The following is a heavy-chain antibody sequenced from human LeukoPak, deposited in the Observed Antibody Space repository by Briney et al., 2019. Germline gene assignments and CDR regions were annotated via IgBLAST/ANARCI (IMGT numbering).Heavy chain of an antibody. CDR2: IYWDDDK. CDR3: AHRLIWGSSVNLGSGY. CDR1: GFSLSTSGVG. J-gene: IGHJ4*02. D-gene: IGHD6-25*01. Sequence: SGPTLVKPTQTLTLTCTFSGFSLSTSGVGVGWIRQPPGKALEWLALIYWDDDKRYGPSLKSRLTITKDTSRNQVVLTMTDIDPVDTATYYCAHRLIWGSSVNLGSGYWGQGTLVTVSS. V-gene: IGHV2-5*05.